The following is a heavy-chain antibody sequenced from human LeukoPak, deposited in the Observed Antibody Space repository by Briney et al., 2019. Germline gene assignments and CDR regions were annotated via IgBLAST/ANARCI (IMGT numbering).Heavy chain of an antibody. D-gene: IGHD4-11*01. CDR3: ATSAGDYRAGHYYYMGV. CDR1: GYTFTGYY. J-gene: IGHJ6*03. Sequence: EASVKVSCKASGYTFTGYYFHWVRQAPGQGLEWMGWINPNTAGTNYAQKFLGGVTLTWDTSISTAYMELNRLTSDDTAVYYCATSAGDYRAGHYYYMGVWGQGTLVTVSS. V-gene: IGHV1-2*02. CDR2: INPNTAGT.